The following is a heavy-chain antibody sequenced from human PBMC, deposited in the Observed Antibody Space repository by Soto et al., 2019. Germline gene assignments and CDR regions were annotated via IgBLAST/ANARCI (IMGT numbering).Heavy chain of an antibody. D-gene: IGHD6-19*01. V-gene: IGHV4-31*01. CDR3: ARDVSRNWFDP. CDR1: GGSISSGGYY. CDR2: IYYSGST. J-gene: IGHJ5*02. Sequence: QVQLQESGPGLVKPSQTLSLTCTVSGGSISSGGYYWSWIRQHPGKGLEWIGYIYYSGSTYYNPSLKHQVTISVDKSKNQFALKLSSVTAADTAVYYCARDVSRNWFDPWGQGTLVTVSS.